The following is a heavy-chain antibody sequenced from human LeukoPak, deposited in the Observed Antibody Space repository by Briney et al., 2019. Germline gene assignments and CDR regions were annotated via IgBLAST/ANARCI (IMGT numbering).Heavy chain of an antibody. D-gene: IGHD4-11*01. V-gene: IGHV3-66*01. CDR2: IYSGVST. CDR1: GSTVSSNY. J-gene: IGHJ4*02. Sequence: PGGSLRLSCAGSGSTVSSNYMNWVRQTPGKGLEWVSVIYSGVSTDYADSVKGRFTISRDNSKNTLYLQMNSLRAEDTAVYYCASGETTAFDYWGQGTLVTVSS. CDR3: ASGETTAFDY.